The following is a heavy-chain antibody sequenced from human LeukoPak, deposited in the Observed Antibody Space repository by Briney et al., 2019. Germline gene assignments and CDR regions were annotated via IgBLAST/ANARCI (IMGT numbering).Heavy chain of an antibody. Sequence: GSLRLSCAASGFTFSNAWMSWVRQPPGKGLEWIGEINHSGSTNYNPSLKSRVTISVDTSKNQFSLKLSSVTAADTAVYYCASNMARGVGLYYYYYYGMDVWGQGTTVTVSS. J-gene: IGHJ6*02. CDR3: ASNMARGVGLYYYYYYGMDV. CDR1: GFTFSNAW. V-gene: IGHV4-34*01. D-gene: IGHD3-10*01. CDR2: INHSGST.